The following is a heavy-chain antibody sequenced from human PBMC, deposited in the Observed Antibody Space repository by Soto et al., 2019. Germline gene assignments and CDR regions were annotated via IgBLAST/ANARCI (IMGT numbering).Heavy chain of an antibody. V-gene: IGHV3-74*01. CDR3: ARERVYDYFHGGWFDP. D-gene: IGHD4-17*01. Sequence: GGSLRLSCAAPGFTFSSYWMHWVRQAPGKGLVWVSRINSDGSSTSYADSVKGRFTISRDNVKNTLYLQMNSLRAEDTAVYYCARERVYDYFHGGWFDPWGQGTLVTVSS. CDR1: GFTFSSYW. CDR2: INSDGSST. J-gene: IGHJ5*02.